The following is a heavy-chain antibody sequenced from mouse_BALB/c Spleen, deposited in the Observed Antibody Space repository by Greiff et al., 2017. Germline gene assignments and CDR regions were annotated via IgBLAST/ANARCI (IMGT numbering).Heavy chain of an antibody. V-gene: IGHV1-15*01. CDR2: IDPETGGA. D-gene: IGHD1-1*01. CDR1: GYTFTDYE. CDR3: AREGYYGSSLAWFAY. Sequence: QVQLKESGAELVRPGASVTLSCKASGYTFTDYEMHWVKQTPVHGLEWIGAIDPETGGAAYNQMFKDKATLTVDKSSSTAYMQLSSLTSEDSAVYYCAREGYYGSSLAWFAYWGQGTLVTVSA. J-gene: IGHJ3*01.